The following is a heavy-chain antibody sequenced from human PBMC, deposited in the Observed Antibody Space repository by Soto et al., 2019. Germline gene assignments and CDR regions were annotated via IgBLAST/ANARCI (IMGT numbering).Heavy chain of an antibody. CDR2: INPSGGST. CDR1: GYTFTSDY. D-gene: IGHD1-1*01. V-gene: IGHV1-46*01. Sequence: GSSVNCYVNASGYTFTSDYMHWVRQAPGQVLECIGIINPSGGSTSYAQNFQGRVTMTRDTSTSTVYMELSSLRSEDTAVYYCATRDWNALAYWGQGTLVPAPQ. J-gene: IGHJ4*02. CDR3: ATRDWNALAY.